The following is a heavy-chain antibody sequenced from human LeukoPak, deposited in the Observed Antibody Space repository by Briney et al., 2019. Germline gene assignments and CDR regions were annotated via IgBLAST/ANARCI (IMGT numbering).Heavy chain of an antibody. CDR1: GGSFSGYY. Sequence: SETLSLTCAVYGGSFSGYYWSWIRQPPGKGLEWIGEINHSGSTNYNPSLKSRVTISVDTSKNQFSLKLNSVTAADTAVYYCARGQILVNYWGQGTLVTVSS. CDR3: ARGQILVNY. J-gene: IGHJ4*02. D-gene: IGHD1-26*01. CDR2: INHSGST. V-gene: IGHV4-34*01.